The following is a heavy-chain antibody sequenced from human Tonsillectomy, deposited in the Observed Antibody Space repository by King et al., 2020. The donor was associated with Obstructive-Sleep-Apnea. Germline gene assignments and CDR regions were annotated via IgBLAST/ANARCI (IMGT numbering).Heavy chain of an antibody. D-gene: IGHD6-19*01. V-gene: IGHV5-51*01. J-gene: IGHJ4*02. Sequence: QLGQAGAEVKKPGESLKIYCKASGYSFTTYWIGWGRQIPGKSLEWMGISYPCDSYFTYSPPFQGQDPISVDKSIRTSYLQWSSLKASDTAMYYCARQGDTSAWSDWGQGTLVTVSS. CDR1: GYSFTTYW. CDR2: SYPCDSYF. CDR3: ARQGDTSAWSD.